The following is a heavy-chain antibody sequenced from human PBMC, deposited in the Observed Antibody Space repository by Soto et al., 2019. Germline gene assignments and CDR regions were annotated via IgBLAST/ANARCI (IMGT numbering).Heavy chain of an antibody. CDR2: ISYDGSNK. D-gene: IGHD5-18*01. CDR1: GFTFSSYG. CDR3: AKDSAWIQLWFLGMDV. V-gene: IGHV3-30*18. Sequence: GGSLRLSCAASGFTFSSYGMHWVRQAPGKGLEWVAVISYDGSNKYYADSVKGRFTISRDNSKNTLYLQMNSLRAEDTAVYYCAKDSAWIQLWFLGMDVWGQGTTVTVSS. J-gene: IGHJ6*02.